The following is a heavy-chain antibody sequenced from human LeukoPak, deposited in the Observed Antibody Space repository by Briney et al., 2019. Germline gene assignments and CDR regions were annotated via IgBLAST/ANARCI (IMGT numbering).Heavy chain of an antibody. Sequence: PSETLSLTCTVSGGSISSGYYWGWLRQPPGKGLEWIGSIYHSGSTYYNPSLKSRVTISVDTSKNQFSLKLSSVTAADTAVYYCARGREGRGAFDIWGQGTMVTVSS. V-gene: IGHV4-38-2*02. CDR2: IYHSGST. J-gene: IGHJ3*02. CDR3: ARGREGRGAFDI. CDR1: GGSISSGYY.